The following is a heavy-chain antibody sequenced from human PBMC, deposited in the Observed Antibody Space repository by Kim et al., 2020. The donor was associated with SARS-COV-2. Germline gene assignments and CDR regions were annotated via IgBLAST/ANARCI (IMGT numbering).Heavy chain of an antibody. CDR1: GFTFSDYY. Sequence: GGSLRLSCAASGFTFSDYYMSWIRQAPGKGLEWVSYISSSSSYTNYADSVKGRFTISRDNAKNSLYLQMNSLRAEDTAVYYCARDRPGSYYSYYYYYYGMDVWGQGTTVTVSS. CDR2: ISSSSSYT. CDR3: ARDRPGSYYSYYYYYYGMDV. D-gene: IGHD3-10*01. V-gene: IGHV3-11*06. J-gene: IGHJ6*02.